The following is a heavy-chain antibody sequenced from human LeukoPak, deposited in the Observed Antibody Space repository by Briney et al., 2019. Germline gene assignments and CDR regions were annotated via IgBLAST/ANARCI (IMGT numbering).Heavy chain of an antibody. CDR3: ATDAEGEEQMATTYFDL. J-gene: IGHJ4*02. Sequence: GGSLRLSCAAPGFSVRTKYMSWLRQAPGKGLEWVSVLQSVGNTFYADSVKGRFSISRDRSKNTVYLQMDSLRAEDTAVYYCATDAEGEEQMATTYFDLWGQGTLVIVSS. V-gene: IGHV3-53*01. CDR2: LQSVGNT. CDR1: GFSVRTKY. D-gene: IGHD5-24*01.